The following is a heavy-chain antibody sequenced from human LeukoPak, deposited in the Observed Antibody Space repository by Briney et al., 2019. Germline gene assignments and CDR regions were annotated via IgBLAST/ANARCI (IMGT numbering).Heavy chain of an antibody. CDR3: ARHILLWFGVISAFDI. Sequence: PSETLSLTCAVYGGSFSGYYWSWIRQPPGKGLEWIGEINHSGSTNYNPSLKSRVTISVDTSKNQFSLRLSSVTAADTAVYYCARHILLWFGVISAFDIWGQGTMVTVSS. CDR2: INHSGST. J-gene: IGHJ3*02. CDR1: GGSFSGYY. V-gene: IGHV4-34*01. D-gene: IGHD3-10*01.